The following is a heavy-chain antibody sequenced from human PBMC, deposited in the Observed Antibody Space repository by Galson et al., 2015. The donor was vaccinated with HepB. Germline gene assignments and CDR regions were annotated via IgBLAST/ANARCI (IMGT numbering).Heavy chain of an antibody. CDR3: ATIFGVIVTDEFDF. D-gene: IGHD3-3*01. CDR2: IKPDGSEK. J-gene: IGHJ4*02. CDR1: GFTFGRHW. V-gene: IGHV3-7*03. Sequence: SLRLSCAASGFTFGRHWMNWVRQAPGKGLEWVAHIKPDGSEKKYVDAVKGRFTVSRDNAKNSLYLQMDSLRVEDTAVYYCATIFGVIVTDEFDFWGQGTLVTVSS.